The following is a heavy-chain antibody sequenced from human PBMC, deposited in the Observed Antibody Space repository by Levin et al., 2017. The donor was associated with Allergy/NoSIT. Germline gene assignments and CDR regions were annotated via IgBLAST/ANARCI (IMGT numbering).Heavy chain of an antibody. V-gene: IGHV1-18*01. J-gene: IGHJ4*02. CDR3: ARDLGGYDYIWGSYRHEPVGY. Sequence: RASVKVSCKASGYTFTSYGISWVRQAPGQGLEWMGWISAYNGNTNYAQKLQGRVTMTTDTSTSTAYMELRSLRSDDTAVYYCARDLGGYDYIWGSYRHEPVGYWGQGTLVTVSS. CDR1: GYTFTSYG. CDR2: ISAYNGNT. D-gene: IGHD3-16*02.